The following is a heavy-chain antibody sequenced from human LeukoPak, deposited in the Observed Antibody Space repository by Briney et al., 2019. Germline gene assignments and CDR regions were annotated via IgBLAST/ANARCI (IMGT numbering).Heavy chain of an antibody. Sequence: KTSGTLSLTCAVSGGSISSSNWWSWVRQPPGKGLEWIGEIYHSGSTNYNPSLKSRVTISVDKSKNQFSLKLSSVTAADTAVYYCAGQRVRDYYYYMDVWGKGTTVTVSS. D-gene: IGHD4-23*01. J-gene: IGHJ6*03. CDR3: AGQRVRDYYYYMDV. CDR2: IYHSGST. V-gene: IGHV4-4*02. CDR1: GGSISSSNW.